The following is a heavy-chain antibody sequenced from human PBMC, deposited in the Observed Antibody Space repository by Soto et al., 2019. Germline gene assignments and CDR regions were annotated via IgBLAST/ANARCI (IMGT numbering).Heavy chain of an antibody. CDR3: ARAPCISSGWYYFDY. Sequence: EVHLVESGGGLVQAGGSLRLSCAASGFTFSNHWMTWVRQAPGKGLEWVASVKQDGSEIYYGDSVKGRFTISRDNAKNSLFLQLNSMRAEDTAMYYCARAPCISSGWYYFDYWGQGTLVTVSS. D-gene: IGHD6-19*01. CDR2: VKQDGSEI. CDR1: GFTFSNHW. J-gene: IGHJ4*02. V-gene: IGHV3-7*05.